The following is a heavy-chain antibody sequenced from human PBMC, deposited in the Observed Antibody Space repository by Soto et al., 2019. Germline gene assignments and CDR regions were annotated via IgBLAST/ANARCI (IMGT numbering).Heavy chain of an antibody. V-gene: IGHV5-51*01. CDR1: GYPFTTYW. Sequence: GESLKISCQVSGYPFTTYWIGWVRQMPGKGLEWMGKIFPPDSDTRYSPSFQGQVTMSVDKSTSTAYLQWSSLKASDTAMYYYSSSGYYVFDSWGQGTLVTVSS. CDR2: IFPPDSDT. CDR3: SSSGYYVFDS. D-gene: IGHD3-22*01. J-gene: IGHJ4*02.